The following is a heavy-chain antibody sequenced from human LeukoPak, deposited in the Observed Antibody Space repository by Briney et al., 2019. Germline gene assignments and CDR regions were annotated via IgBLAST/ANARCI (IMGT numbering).Heavy chain of an antibody. J-gene: IGHJ4*02. Sequence: PSETLSLTCTVSGGSITTYYWSWIRQPPGKGLEWIGYIYYSGGTNYNPSLKSRVTISVDTSKNQFSLKLSSVTAADTAVYYCARQAFSSSLYSFDYWGQGTLVTVSS. V-gene: IGHV4-59*08. CDR3: ARQAFSSSLYSFDY. CDR2: IYYSGGT. CDR1: GGSITTYY. D-gene: IGHD6-6*01.